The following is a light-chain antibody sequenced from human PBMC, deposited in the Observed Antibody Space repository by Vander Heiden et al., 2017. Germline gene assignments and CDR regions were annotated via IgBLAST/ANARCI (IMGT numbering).Light chain of an antibody. CDR1: QDINNW. Sequence: DLQMTQSPSSVSASVGDRVTITCRASQDINNWLAWSQQKPGKAPKLLIFDTSNLESGVPSRFSGSGSGTDFTLTISSLQPEDYATYYCQQANSIPLTFGHGTKVDIK. V-gene: IGKV1-12*01. CDR2: DTS. J-gene: IGKJ1*01. CDR3: QQANSIPLT.